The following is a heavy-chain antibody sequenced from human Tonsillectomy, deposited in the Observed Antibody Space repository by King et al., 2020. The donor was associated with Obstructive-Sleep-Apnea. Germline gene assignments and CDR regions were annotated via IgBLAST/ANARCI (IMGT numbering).Heavy chain of an antibody. CDR3: ARDHPSIGELSTH. CDR1: GGSISSYY. V-gene: IGHV4-4*07. J-gene: IGHJ4*02. D-gene: IGHD3-10*01. CDR2: IYPLGST. Sequence: VQLQESGPGLVKPSETLSLTCTVSGGSISSYYRSWIRQPAGKGLEWIGRIYPLGSTNYNPSLTSRLTMPVDTSKNQFSLKLSSVTAADTAVYYCARDHPSIGELSTHWGQGTLVTVSS.